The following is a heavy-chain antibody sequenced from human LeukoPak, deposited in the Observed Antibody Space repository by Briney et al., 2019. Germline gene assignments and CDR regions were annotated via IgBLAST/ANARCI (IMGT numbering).Heavy chain of an antibody. J-gene: IGHJ4*02. D-gene: IGHD2-2*01. CDR2: ISSSNI. V-gene: IGHV3-21*03. CDR3: ARGAGYCTSSSCHLWSDY. CDR1: GFTFSSYA. Sequence: GGSLRLSCAASGFTFSSYAMSWVRQAPGKGLEWVSSISSSNIYYADSVKGRFAVSRDNAKNEMYLQMNSLRAEDTAVYYCARGAGYCTSSSCHLWSDYWGQGTLVTVSS.